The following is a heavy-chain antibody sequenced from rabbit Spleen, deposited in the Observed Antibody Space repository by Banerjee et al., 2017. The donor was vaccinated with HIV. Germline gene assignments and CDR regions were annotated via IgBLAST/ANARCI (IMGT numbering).Heavy chain of an antibody. V-gene: IGHV1S45*01. J-gene: IGHJ3*01. Sequence: QEQLVESGGGLVQPEGSLTLTCKASGFSFSDRDVMCWVRQAPGKGLEWIACIYTGSDVTYYASWAKGRFTISKTSSTTVTLQMTSLTAADTATYFCARDPYTLNSNYPYALWGQGTLVTVS. D-gene: IGHD1-1*01. CDR1: GFSFSDRDV. CDR3: ARDPYTLNSNYPYAL. CDR2: IYTGSDVT.